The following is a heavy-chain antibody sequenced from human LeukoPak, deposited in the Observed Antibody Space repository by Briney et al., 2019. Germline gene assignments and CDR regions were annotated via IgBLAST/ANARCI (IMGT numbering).Heavy chain of an antibody. V-gene: IGHV4-34*01. Sequence: PSETLSLTCAVFGGSFNGHFWSWIRQPPGQGLEWIGEINDSGRTYVNPSFQSRLTMTVDTSRNQFSLNLSSVAAADTAVYFCARGYADSSDWAGDAFDIWGPGTMVSVSS. CDR2: INDSGRT. CDR3: ARGYADSSDWAGDAFDI. D-gene: IGHD2-21*01. CDR1: GGSFNGHF. J-gene: IGHJ3*02.